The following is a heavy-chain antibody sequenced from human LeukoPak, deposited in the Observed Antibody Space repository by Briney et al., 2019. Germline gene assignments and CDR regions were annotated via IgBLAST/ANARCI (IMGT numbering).Heavy chain of an antibody. CDR2: IYYSGST. J-gene: IGHJ3*02. V-gene: IGHV4-59*07. CDR1: DYSISSAYY. CDR3: ASSHSGSYSGAFDI. D-gene: IGHD1-26*01. Sequence: KPSDTLSLTCAVSDYSISSAYYWSWIRQPPGKGLEWIGYIYYSGSTNYNPSLKSRVTISVDTSKNQFSLKLSSVTAADTAVYYCASSHSGSYSGAFDIWGQGTMVTVSS.